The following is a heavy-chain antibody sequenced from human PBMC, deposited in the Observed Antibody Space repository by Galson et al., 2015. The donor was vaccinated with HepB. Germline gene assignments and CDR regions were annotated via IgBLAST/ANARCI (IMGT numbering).Heavy chain of an antibody. D-gene: IGHD2-15*01. V-gene: IGHV1-69*13. CDR3: ARDRRSVVVAATGYYYYGMDV. CDR1: GGTFSSYA. J-gene: IGHJ6*02. Sequence: SVKVSCKASGGTFSSYAISWVRQAPGQGLEWMGGIIPIFGTANYAQKFQGRVTITADESTSTAYMELSSLRSEDTAVYYCARDRRSVVVAATGYYYYGMDVWGQGTTVTVSS. CDR2: IIPIFGTA.